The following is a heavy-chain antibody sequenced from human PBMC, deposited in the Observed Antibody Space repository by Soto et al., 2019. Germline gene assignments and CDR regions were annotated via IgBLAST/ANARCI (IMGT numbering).Heavy chain of an antibody. CDR3: ARGGPPWLPPYYYYYYMDV. Sequence: GGSLRLSCAASGFTFSSYWMHWVRQAPGKGLVWVSRINSDGSSTSYADSVKGRFTISRDNAKNTLYLQMNSLRAEDTAVYYCARGGPPWLPPYYYYYYMDVWGKGTTVTVSS. D-gene: IGHD3-22*01. J-gene: IGHJ6*03. V-gene: IGHV3-74*01. CDR2: INSDGSST. CDR1: GFTFSSYW.